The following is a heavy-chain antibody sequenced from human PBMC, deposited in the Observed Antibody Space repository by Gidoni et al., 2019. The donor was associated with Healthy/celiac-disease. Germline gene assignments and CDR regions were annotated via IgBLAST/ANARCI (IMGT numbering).Heavy chain of an antibody. V-gene: IGHV3-23*01. D-gene: IGHD3-10*01. Sequence: EVQLLESGGGLVQPGGSLSLSCAASGFTFSSYAMSWVRQAPGKGLEWVSAISGRGGSTYYADSVKGRFTSSRDNSKNTLYLQMNSLRAEDTAVYYCAKVSPGRGGSGSLLNYYYYGMDVWGQGTTVTVSS. CDR3: AKVSPGRGGSGSLLNYYYYGMDV. CDR2: ISGRGGST. J-gene: IGHJ6*02. CDR1: GFTFSSYA.